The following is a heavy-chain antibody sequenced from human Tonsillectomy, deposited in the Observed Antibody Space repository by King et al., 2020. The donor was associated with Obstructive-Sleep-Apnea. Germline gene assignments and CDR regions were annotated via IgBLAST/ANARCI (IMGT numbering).Heavy chain of an antibody. Sequence: QLVQSGGGVVQPGRSLRLSCEASGFPFSSFGIHWVRQAPGKGLEWVAVISYDGSNQYYADSMKGGFTISRDNSRNTVYLQMNSLRVEDTAVYYCAKNTGDYGYFDYWGQGTLVTVSS. D-gene: IGHD4-17*01. CDR2: ISYDGSNQ. CDR1: GFPFSSFG. CDR3: AKNTGDYGYFDY. J-gene: IGHJ4*02. V-gene: IGHV3-30*18.